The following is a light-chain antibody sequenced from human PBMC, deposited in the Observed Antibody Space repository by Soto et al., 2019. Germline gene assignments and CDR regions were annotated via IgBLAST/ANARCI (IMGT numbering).Light chain of an antibody. J-gene: IGLJ1*01. CDR1: SSDVGGYNY. Sequence: QSVLTQPASVSGSPGQSITISCTGTSSDVGGYNYVSWYQQHPGKAPKLMIYDVSNRPSGVSNRFSGSKSGNTASLTISGLEAEDEADYYCSSYTSSSTPDFFGTGTKLTVL. CDR3: SSYTSSSTPDF. V-gene: IGLV2-14*01. CDR2: DVS.